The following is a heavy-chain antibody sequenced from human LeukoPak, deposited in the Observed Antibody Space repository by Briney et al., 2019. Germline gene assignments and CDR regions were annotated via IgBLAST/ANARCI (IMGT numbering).Heavy chain of an antibody. CDR3: AKETVIAAYFDY. CDR1: GFTFDDYA. J-gene: IGHJ4*02. V-gene: IGHV3-43*02. D-gene: IGHD6-13*01. Sequence: PGGSLRLSCAASGFTFDDYAIHWVRQVPGKVLEWVSLISGDGVSTYYADSVKGRFTISRDNSKNTLYLRMNSLRAEDTAVYYCAKETVIAAYFDYWGQGTLVTVSS. CDR2: ISGDGVST.